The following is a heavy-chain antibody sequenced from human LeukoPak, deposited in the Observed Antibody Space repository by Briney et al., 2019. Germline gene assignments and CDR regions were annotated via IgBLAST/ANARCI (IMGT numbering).Heavy chain of an antibody. CDR2: IYSGGNT. CDR1: GFTVSSNY. CDR3: AQSGTYFPFDN. V-gene: IGHV3-66*01. D-gene: IGHD1-26*01. Sequence: QAGGSLRLSCAASGFTVSSNYMSWVRQAPGKGLEWVSVIYSGGNTYYADSVKGRFTISRDNSKNTLYLQMNSLRAEDTAVYYCAQSGTYFPFDNWGQGTLVTVSS. J-gene: IGHJ4*02.